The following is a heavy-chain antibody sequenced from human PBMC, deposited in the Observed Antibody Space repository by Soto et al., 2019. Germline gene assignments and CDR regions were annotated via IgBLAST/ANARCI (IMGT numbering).Heavy chain of an antibody. Sequence: DVQLLESGGGLVQWGGSLRLSCVTSGFPFSPYGMTWVRQAPGKGLEWVSYGGSGGSRYYAESVKGRFTISRDNSKNTLSLEMNSLRAEDTATYYCVKFRGRAYPYYYMDVWGKGTTVTVSS. CDR2: YGGSGGSR. J-gene: IGHJ6*03. CDR1: GFPFSPYG. V-gene: IGHV3-23*01. D-gene: IGHD3-10*01. CDR3: VKFRGRAYPYYYMDV.